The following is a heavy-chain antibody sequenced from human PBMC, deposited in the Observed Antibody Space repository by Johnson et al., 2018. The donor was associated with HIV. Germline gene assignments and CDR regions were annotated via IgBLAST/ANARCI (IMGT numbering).Heavy chain of an antibody. D-gene: IGHD3-22*01. CDR3: AATYYYDSSGSRYPFDI. Sequence: QVQLVESGGGLVKPGWSLRLSCVASGFRFSDHYMSWIRQAPGKGLEWVSYISSSGTTTYYADSVKGRFTISRDNSKNTLYLQMNSLRAEDTAVYYCAATYYYDSSGSRYPFDIWGQGTMVTVSS. J-gene: IGHJ3*02. CDR2: ISSSGTTT. V-gene: IGHV3-11*04. CDR1: GFRFSDHY.